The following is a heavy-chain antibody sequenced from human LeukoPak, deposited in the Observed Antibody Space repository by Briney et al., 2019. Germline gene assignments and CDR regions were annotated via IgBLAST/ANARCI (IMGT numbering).Heavy chain of an antibody. J-gene: IGHJ4*02. CDR3: ATYRQVLLPFES. D-gene: IGHD2-8*02. Sequence: GGSLRLSCAASGFTFSSYAMSWVRQAPGKGLEWVSTISGGGGSTYYSDSVRGRFTISRDNSKSTLSLQMNSLRAEDTATYYCATYRQVLLPFESWGQGTLVTVSS. CDR2: ISGGGGST. V-gene: IGHV3-23*01. CDR1: GFTFSSYA.